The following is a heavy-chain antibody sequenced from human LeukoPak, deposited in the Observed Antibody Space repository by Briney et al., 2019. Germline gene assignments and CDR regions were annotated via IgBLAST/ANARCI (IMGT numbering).Heavy chain of an antibody. CDR1: GFSFRSYW. CDR3: AREYYGLMTGYYMDV. V-gene: IGHV3-74*01. CDR2: ISSDGRTT. J-gene: IGHJ6*03. Sequence: GGSLRLSCEASGFSFRSYWMHRVRQAPGMGLVCVSRISSDGRTTNYVDSVKGRFTVSRDNAKNMLYLQMNTLRADDTAVYYCAREYYGLMTGYYMDVWGKGTTVTVSS. D-gene: IGHD3-9*01.